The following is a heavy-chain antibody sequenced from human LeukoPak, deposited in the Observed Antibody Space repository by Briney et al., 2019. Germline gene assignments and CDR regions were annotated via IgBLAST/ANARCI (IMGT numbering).Heavy chain of an antibody. CDR3: ARDKVTFGGVIALDY. D-gene: IGHD3-16*02. J-gene: IGHJ4*02. V-gene: IGHV3-11*04. CDR2: ISSSGSTI. CDR1: GFTFSDFY. Sequence: GGSLRLSCAASGFTFSDFYMSWIRQAPGKGLEWVSYISSSGSTIYYADSVKGRFTISRDNAKNSLYLQMNSLRAEDTAVYYCARDKVTFGGVIALDYWGQGTLVTVSS.